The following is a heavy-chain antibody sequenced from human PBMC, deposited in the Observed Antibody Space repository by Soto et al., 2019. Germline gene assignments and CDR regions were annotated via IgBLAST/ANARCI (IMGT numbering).Heavy chain of an antibody. CDR3: VRHGNGTPFYFDL. CDR2: IDPSDSYT. D-gene: IGHD1-1*01. V-gene: IGHV5-10-1*03. Sequence: EVQLVQSGAEVKKPGESLRLSCQGSGYRFINYWISWVRQMPGKGLERVGRIDPSDSYTVYSPSFQGHVTISIDTAINTAFLEWRSLQASDTAMYYCVRHGNGTPFYFDLWGRGTLVPVSS. CDR1: GYRFINYW. J-gene: IGHJ4*02.